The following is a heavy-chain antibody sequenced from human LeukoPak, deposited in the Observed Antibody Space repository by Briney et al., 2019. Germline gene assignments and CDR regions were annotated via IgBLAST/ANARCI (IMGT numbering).Heavy chain of an antibody. CDR3: ASSPGIAVGGGGWAFDI. V-gene: IGHV5-51*01. Sequence: GESLKISCKGSGYRFTNYWIGWVRQKPGKGLEWMGIIYPGDSDTRYSPSLQGQVTISADKSISTAYLQWSSLKASDTAMYYCASSPGIAVGGGGWAFDIWGQGTMVTVSS. D-gene: IGHD6-19*01. J-gene: IGHJ3*02. CDR1: GYRFTNYW. CDR2: IYPGDSDT.